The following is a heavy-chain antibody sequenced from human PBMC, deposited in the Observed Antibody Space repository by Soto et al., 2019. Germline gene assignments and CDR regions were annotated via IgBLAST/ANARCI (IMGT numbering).Heavy chain of an antibody. CDR3: ARVRYRGYGRAFDI. D-gene: IGHD5-12*01. V-gene: IGHV3-64*01. CDR1: GFTFSSYA. J-gene: IGHJ3*02. Sequence: GGSLRLSCAASGFTFSSYAMHWVRKAPGKGLEYVSAISSNGGSTYYANSVKGRFTISRDNSKNTLYLQMGSLRAEDMAVYYCARVRYRGYGRAFDIWGQGTMVTVSS. CDR2: ISSNGGST.